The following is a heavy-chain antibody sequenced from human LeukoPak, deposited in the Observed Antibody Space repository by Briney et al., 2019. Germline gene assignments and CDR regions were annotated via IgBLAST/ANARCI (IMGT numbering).Heavy chain of an antibody. D-gene: IGHD2-2*02. CDR3: ARCSRSSTDCYSAFDI. J-gene: IGHJ3*02. Sequence: GGSLRLSCAVSGITLSNYAMTWVRQAPGKGLEWVAGISGSGGGTNYADSVKGRFTISRDNSKNTLYLQMNNLRVDDTALYYCARCSRSSTDCYSAFDIWGQGTMVTVSS. V-gene: IGHV3-23*01. CDR2: ISGSGGGT. CDR1: GITLSNYA.